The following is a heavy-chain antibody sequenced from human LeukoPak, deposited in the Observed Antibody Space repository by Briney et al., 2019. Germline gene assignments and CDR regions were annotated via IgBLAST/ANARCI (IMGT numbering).Heavy chain of an antibody. D-gene: IGHD3-10*01. CDR2: ISGSGHNT. CDR1: GFTFSSFA. CDR3: ADPGGSGAQFDL. Sequence: PGGSLRLSCAASGFTFSSFAMSSVRQAPGKGLERVSTISGSGHNTHYAASVKGRLTISRDNSENTVHLQMNSLRAEDTAVYYCADPGGSGAQFDLWGRGTLLTVSS. J-gene: IGHJ2*01. V-gene: IGHV3-23*01.